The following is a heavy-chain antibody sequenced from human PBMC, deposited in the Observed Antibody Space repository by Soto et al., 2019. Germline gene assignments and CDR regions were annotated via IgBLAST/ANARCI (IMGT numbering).Heavy chain of an antibody. Sequence: SETLSLTCTVSGGSISSYYWSWIRQPPGKGLEWIGYIYYSGSTNYNPSLKSRVTISVDTSKNQFSLKLSSVAAADTAVYYCVRHTGYNHFDFCGQGILVTVSS. CDR1: GGSISSYY. V-gene: IGHV4-59*08. CDR2: IYYSGST. CDR3: VRHTGYNHFDF. D-gene: IGHD6-25*01. J-gene: IGHJ4*02.